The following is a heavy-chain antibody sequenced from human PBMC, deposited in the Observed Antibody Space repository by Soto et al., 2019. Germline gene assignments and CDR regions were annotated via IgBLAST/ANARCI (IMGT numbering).Heavy chain of an antibody. D-gene: IGHD6-19*01. CDR2: FNPSGGGT. J-gene: IGHJ3*02. V-gene: IGHV1-46*01. Sequence: ASVKVSCKASGDTYTSYYIHWVRQAPGQGLGWMGTFNPSGGGTFYAQKFQGRVTMTGDTSTSTVYMELSSLRSEDTAVYYCARGEKIAVAGNLSVFDIWGQGTMVTVSS. CDR3: ARGEKIAVAGNLSVFDI. CDR1: GDTYTSYY.